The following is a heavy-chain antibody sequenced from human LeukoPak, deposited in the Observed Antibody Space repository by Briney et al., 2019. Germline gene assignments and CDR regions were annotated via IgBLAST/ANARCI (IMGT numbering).Heavy chain of an antibody. J-gene: IGHJ4*02. V-gene: IGHV3-23*01. Sequence: PGGSLRLSCAASGFTSSSYAMSWVRQAPGKGLEWVSAISGSGGSTYYADSVKGRFTISKDNSKNTLYLQMNSLRAEDTAVYYCAKAGLRYFDWLSSRNYYFDYWGQGTLVTVSS. CDR3: AKAGLRYFDWLSSRNYYFDY. CDR2: ISGSGGST. D-gene: IGHD3-9*01. CDR1: GFTSSSYA.